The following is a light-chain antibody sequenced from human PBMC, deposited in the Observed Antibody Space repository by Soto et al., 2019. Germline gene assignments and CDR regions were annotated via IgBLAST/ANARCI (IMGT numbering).Light chain of an antibody. CDR2: AAS. J-gene: IGKJ3*01. Sequence: DIQMIQSPSSLSASVGDRVTITCRASQSISRYLHWYQQKPGKAPKLLIYAASSLQSRVPSRCSGSGSGTDFTLTISSLQPEDFATYYCQQSYRTPTFGPGTKVDIK. V-gene: IGKV1-39*01. CDR3: QQSYRTPT. CDR1: QSISRY.